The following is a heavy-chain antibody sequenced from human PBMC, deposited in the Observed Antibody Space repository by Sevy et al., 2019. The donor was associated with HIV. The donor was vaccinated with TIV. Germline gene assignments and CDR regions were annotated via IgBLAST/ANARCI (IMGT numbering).Heavy chain of an antibody. D-gene: IGHD4-4*01. CDR1: GGTFSSYA. Sequence: ASVRVSCKASGGTFSSYAISWVRQAPGQGLEWMGGIIPIFGTANYAQKFQGRVTITADESTSTAYMELSSLRSEDTAVYYCARGSNSYYYYGMDVWGQGTTVTVSS. J-gene: IGHJ6*02. V-gene: IGHV1-69*13. CDR2: IIPIFGTA. CDR3: ARGSNSYYYYGMDV.